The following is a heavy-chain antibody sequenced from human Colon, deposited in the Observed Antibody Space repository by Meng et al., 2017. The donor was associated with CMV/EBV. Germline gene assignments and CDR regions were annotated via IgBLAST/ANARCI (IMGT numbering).Heavy chain of an antibody. J-gene: IGHJ4*02. CDR2: IKQDGSEK. V-gene: IGHV3-7*03. Sequence: GGSLRLSCAASGFTFSSYWMTWVRQAPGKGPEWVANIKQDGSEKYYVDSVKGRFTISRDNAKNSLYLQMNSLRPGDTALYYCAKDSFYNILTGYCDYWGQGTRVTVSS. D-gene: IGHD3-9*01. CDR1: GFTFSSYW. CDR3: AKDSFYNILTGYCDY.